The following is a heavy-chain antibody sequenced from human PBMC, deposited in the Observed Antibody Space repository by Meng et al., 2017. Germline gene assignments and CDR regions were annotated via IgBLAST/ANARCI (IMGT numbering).Heavy chain of an antibody. CDR2: IYPSGST. CDR3: ARVPPKYNYDSRDFYSSFSDAFDI. D-gene: IGHD3-22*01. Sequence: SETLSLTCTVSGGSISSGSYYWSWIRQPAGKGLEYIGRIYPSGSTNYNPSLKSRVNISLDTSKNHFSLKLSSVTAADTAVYYCARVPPKYNYDSRDFYSSFSDAFDIWGQGTMVTVSS. CDR1: GGSISSGSYY. J-gene: IGHJ3*02. V-gene: IGHV4-61*02.